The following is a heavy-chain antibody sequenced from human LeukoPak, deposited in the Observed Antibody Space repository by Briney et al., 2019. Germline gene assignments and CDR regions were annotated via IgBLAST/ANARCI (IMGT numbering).Heavy chain of an antibody. CDR3: ARGPSSNWSGLDF. V-gene: IGHV3-74*01. Sequence: GGSLRPSCPASGFSFSGHWMHWARQLPGKGMVWVSRITPTGSTTSYADSVKGRFTVSRDNAKNTLYLQVNNLRAEDTAVYYCARGPSSNWSGLDFWGQGTLLTVSS. CDR2: ITPTGSTT. D-gene: IGHD6-13*01. CDR1: GFSFSGHW. J-gene: IGHJ4*02.